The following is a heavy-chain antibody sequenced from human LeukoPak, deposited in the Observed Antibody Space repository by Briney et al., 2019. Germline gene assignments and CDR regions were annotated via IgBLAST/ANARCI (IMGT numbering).Heavy chain of an antibody. CDR2: INPNSGGT. J-gene: IGHJ3*02. CDR3: ARERDSSGWYLGFDI. CDR1: GYTFTGYY. V-gene: IGHV1-2*04. Sequence: ASVKVSCKASGYTFTGYYMHWVRQAPGQGLEWMGWINPNSGGTNYAQKFQGWVTMTRDTSISTAYMELSSLRSEDTAVYYCARERDSSGWYLGFDIWGQGTMVTVSS. D-gene: IGHD6-19*01.